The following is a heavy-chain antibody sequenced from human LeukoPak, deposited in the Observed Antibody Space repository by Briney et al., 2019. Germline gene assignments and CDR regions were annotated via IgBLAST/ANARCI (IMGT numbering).Heavy chain of an antibody. D-gene: IGHD5-18*01. CDR3: ARGGIQLWLDHYYGMDV. CDR1: GYTFTSYD. CDR2: MNPNSGNT. J-gene: IGHJ6*02. Sequence: ASVKVSCKASGYTFTSYDINWVRQATGQGLEWMGWMNPNSGNTGYAQKFQGRVTMTRNTSISTAYMELSSLRSEDTAVYYCARGGIQLWLDHYYGMDVWGQGTTVTVSS. V-gene: IGHV1-8*01.